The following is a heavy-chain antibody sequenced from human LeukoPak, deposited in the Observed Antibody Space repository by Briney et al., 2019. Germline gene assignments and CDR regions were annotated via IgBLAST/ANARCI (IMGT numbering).Heavy chain of an antibody. J-gene: IGHJ6*03. CDR1: GGSVRPYF. D-gene: IGHD1-1*01. V-gene: IGHV4-59*02. CDR3: ARGSGTTGTIYLDV. Sequence: SETLSLTCTVPGGSVRPYFWNWIRQSPGKGLEWLAFIDYSGSTSYNPSLNSRATISTDTSKSQFSLRLSSVTAADTAVYYCARGSGTTGTIYLDVWGKGITVTVSS. CDR2: IDYSGST.